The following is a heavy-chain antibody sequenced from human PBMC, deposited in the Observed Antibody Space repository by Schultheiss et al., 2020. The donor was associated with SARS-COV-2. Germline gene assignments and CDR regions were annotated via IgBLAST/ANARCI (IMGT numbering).Heavy chain of an antibody. Sequence: SETLSLTCAVSGGSISSSNWWSWVRQPPGKGLEWIGEIYHSGSTNYNPSLKSRVTISVDTSKNQFSLKVRSVTAADTAVYYCARAIQLERRRGYYFDYWGQGTLVTVSS. J-gene: IGHJ4*02. V-gene: IGHV4-4*02. CDR2: IYHSGST. CDR3: ARAIQLERRRGYYFDY. D-gene: IGHD1-1*01. CDR1: GGSISSSNW.